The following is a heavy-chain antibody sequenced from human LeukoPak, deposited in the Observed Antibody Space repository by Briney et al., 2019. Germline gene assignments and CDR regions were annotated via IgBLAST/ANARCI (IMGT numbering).Heavy chain of an antibody. V-gene: IGHV3-43*01. D-gene: IGHD3-22*01. Sequence: GGSLRLSCAASGFTFAQYMMHWVRQVPGEGLEGGSFISWDGATIYYADSVKGRFTISRDNSKNSLYLQMNSLRSEDTALYYCAKDYGNYRGFDYWGQGTPVTVSS. J-gene: IGHJ4*02. CDR1: GFTFAQYM. CDR3: AKDYGNYRGFDY. CDR2: ISWDGATI.